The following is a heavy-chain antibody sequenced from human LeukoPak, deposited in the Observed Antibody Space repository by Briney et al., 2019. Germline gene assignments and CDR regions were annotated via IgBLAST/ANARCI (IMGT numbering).Heavy chain of an antibody. CDR2: ISGSGGST. Sequence: PGGSLRLSCAASGFTFSSYAMSWVRQAPGKGLEWVSAISGSGGSTYYADSLKGRFTISRDNSKKTVYLQMDSLRAEDTALYYCMIGPPGYWGLGTLVTVSS. CDR1: GFTFSSYA. V-gene: IGHV3-23*01. CDR3: MIGPPGY. J-gene: IGHJ4*02.